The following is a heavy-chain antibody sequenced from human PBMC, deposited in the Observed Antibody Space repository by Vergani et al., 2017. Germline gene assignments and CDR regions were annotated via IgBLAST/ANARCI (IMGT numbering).Heavy chain of an antibody. CDR3: ARDNDDFWSGYYEGPGY. CDR2: ISADNGNT. CDR1: GYTFNNYA. V-gene: IGHV1-18*01. Sequence: QVQLVQSGAEVKKPGASVKVSCKASGYTFNNYAISWVRQAPGQGLEWMGWISADNGNTHYAQKFQGRVTMSTDTSTSTAYMELRSLRSDETAVYYCARDNDDFWSGYYEGPGYWGQGTLVTVSS. J-gene: IGHJ4*02. D-gene: IGHD3-3*01.